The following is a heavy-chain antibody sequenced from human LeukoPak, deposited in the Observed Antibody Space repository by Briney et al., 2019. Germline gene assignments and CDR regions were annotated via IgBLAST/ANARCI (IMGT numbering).Heavy chain of an antibody. D-gene: IGHD6-13*01. CDR1: GGSISSYY. Sequence: SETLSLTCTVSGGSISSYYWSWIRQPPGKGLEWIGYIYYSGSTNYNPSPKSRVTISVDTSKNQFSLKLSSVTAADTAVYYCARGVARAGYYYYMDVWGKGTTVTVSS. V-gene: IGHV4-59*01. CDR2: IYYSGST. J-gene: IGHJ6*03. CDR3: ARGVARAGYYYYMDV.